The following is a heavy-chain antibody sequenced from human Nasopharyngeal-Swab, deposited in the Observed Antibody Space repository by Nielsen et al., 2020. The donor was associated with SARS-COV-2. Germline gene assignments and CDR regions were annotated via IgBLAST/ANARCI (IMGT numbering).Heavy chain of an antibody. CDR1: GFTFSSYG. CDR2: IWYDGSNK. J-gene: IGHJ6*02. D-gene: IGHD3-22*01. Sequence: GESLKISCAASGFTFSSYGMHWVRQAPGKGLEWVAVIWYDGSNKYYADSVKGRFTISRDNSKNTLYLQMNSLRAEDTAVYYCAGERYYYDSSGYYYLGYYYYGMDVWGQGTTVTVPS. V-gene: IGHV3-33*01. CDR3: AGERYYYDSSGYYYLGYYYYGMDV.